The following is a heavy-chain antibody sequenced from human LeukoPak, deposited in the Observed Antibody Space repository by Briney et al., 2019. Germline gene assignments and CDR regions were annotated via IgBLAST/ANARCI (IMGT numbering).Heavy chain of an antibody. CDR1: GFTFDDYA. CDR2: ISWSSGSI. V-gene: IGHV3-9*01. CDR3: AKDIATVKLYYFDY. J-gene: IGHJ4*02. Sequence: GGSLRLSCAASGFTFDDYAMHWVRQAPGKGLEWVSGISWSSGSIGYADSVKGRFTISRDNAKNSLYLQMNSLRAEDTALYYCAKDIATVKLYYFDYWGQGTLVTVSS. D-gene: IGHD4-11*01.